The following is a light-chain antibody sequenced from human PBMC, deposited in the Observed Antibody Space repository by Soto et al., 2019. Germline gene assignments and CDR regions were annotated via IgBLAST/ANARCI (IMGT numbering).Light chain of an antibody. CDR2: SNN. CDR3: GPWDDTLNPHYA. J-gene: IGLJ1*01. Sequence: QSVLTQPPSASGTPGQRVTISCSGSSSNIGSNTVNWYQQLPGTAPKLLIYSNNQRPSGVPDRFSGSKSGTSASLAISGLQYEDEVDYYRGPWDDTLNPHYAFGTATKV. CDR1: SSNIGSNT. V-gene: IGLV1-44*01.